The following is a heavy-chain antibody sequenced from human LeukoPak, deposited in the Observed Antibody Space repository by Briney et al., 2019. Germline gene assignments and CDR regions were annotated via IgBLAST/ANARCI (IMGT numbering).Heavy chain of an antibody. CDR2: IYYSGST. Sequence: PSETLSLTCTGSGGSISSYYWSWIRQPPGKGLEWIGYIYYSGSTNYNPSLKSRVTISVDTSKNQFSLKLSSVTAADTAVYYCARYNSYGYPYYFDYWGQGTLVTVSS. CDR1: GGSISSYY. CDR3: ARYNSYGYPYYFDY. J-gene: IGHJ4*02. D-gene: IGHD5-18*01. V-gene: IGHV4-59*01.